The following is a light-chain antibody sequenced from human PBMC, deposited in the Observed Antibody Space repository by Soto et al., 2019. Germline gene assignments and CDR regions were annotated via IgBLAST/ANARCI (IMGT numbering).Light chain of an antibody. V-gene: IGKV1-33*01. CDR1: QDSSNY. Sequence: DIQRTQSPSSMSASVGDRVTITCQASQDSSNYLNWYQQKPGKAPKLLIYDASNLETGVPSRFSGSGSGTDFTFTISSLQPEDIATYYCQQYDNLPLTFGGGTKVEIK. CDR2: DAS. CDR3: QQYDNLPLT. J-gene: IGKJ4*01.